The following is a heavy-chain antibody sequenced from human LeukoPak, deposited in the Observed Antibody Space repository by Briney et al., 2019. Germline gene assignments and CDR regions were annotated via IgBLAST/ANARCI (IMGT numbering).Heavy chain of an antibody. CDR2: IYYSGST. CDR3: ARKDMAVAGTYAFDI. J-gene: IGHJ3*02. D-gene: IGHD6-19*01. CDR1: GGSISSYY. V-gene: IGHV4-59*01. Sequence: PSETLSLTCTVSGGSISSYYWSWIRQPPGKGLEWIGYIYYSGSTNYNPSLKSRVTISVDTSKNQFSLKLSSVTAADTAVYYCARKDMAVAGTYAFDIWGQGTMVTVSS.